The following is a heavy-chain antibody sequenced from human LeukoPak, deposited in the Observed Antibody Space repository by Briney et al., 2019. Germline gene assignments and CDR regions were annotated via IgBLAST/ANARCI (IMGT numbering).Heavy chain of an antibody. J-gene: IGHJ5*02. CDR3: ARGPARDYGDYVPRWFGP. CDR2: IIPIFGTA. CDR1: GGTFSSYA. D-gene: IGHD4-17*01. Sequence: SVKVSCKASGGTFSSYAISWVRQAPGQGLEWMGGIIPIFGTANYAQKFQGRVTITADESTSTAYMELSSLRSEDTAVYYCARGPARDYGDYVPRWFGPWGQGTLVTVSS. V-gene: IGHV1-69*01.